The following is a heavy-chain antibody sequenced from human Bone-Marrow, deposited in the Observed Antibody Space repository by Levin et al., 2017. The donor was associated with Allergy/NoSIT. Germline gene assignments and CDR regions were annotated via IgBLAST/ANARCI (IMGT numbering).Heavy chain of an antibody. D-gene: IGHD6-19*01. J-gene: IGHJ6*02. CDR3: ARSQGRSGWSYYYYGMDV. CDR2: ISGNSHYV. V-gene: IGHV3-21*06. Sequence: PGGSLRLSCRGSGFDFNTHDMNWVRQAPGQGLEWVSSISGNSHYVYYADSVKGRFSISRDNAKNSMFLHMNRLRIEETAVYYCARSQGRSGWSYYYYGMDVWGRGTTLTVSS. CDR1: GFDFNTHD.